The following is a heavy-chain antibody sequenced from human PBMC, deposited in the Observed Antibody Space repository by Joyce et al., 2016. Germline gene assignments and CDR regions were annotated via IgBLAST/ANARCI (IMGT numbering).Heavy chain of an antibody. CDR2: IRSNRKYR. D-gene: IGHD5/OR15-5a*01. V-gene: IGHV3-21*01. CDR3: ARNSAPRASTYYGLDV. CDR1: GFTFSSYS. J-gene: IGHJ6*02. Sequence: EVQLVESGGGLVRPGGSLRLSCAASGFTFSSYSMNWVRQAPGKGLEWFSFIRSNRKYRYYADAVTGRFTISRDNAKSSLFLQMDSLRAEDTAVYYCARNSAPRASTYYGLDVWGQGTTVTVSS.